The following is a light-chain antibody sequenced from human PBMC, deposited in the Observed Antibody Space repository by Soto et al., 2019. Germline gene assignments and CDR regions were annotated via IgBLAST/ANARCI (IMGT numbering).Light chain of an antibody. CDR1: QSISNH. V-gene: IGKV1-39*01. CDR2: AAS. Sequence: DIQMTQSPSSLSASGADSGIITCRASQSISNHLNWYQQKPGKAPKXLIFAASSLQSGVPSRFSGSRSGTECTLTISSLQPDDVATYYCQQYYSYPRTFCQGTKVDIK. J-gene: IGKJ1*01. CDR3: QQYYSYPRT.